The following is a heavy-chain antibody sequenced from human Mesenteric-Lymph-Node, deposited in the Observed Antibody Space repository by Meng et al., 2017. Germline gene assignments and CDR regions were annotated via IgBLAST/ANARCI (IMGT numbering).Heavy chain of an antibody. CDR1: GFTFSSYS. J-gene: IGHJ5*02. CDR3: ARDMNYYDSSGYLVS. D-gene: IGHD3-22*01. Sequence: GESLKISCAASGFTFSSYSMNWVRQAPGKGLEWVSSISSSSSYIYYADSVKGRFTISRDNSKNTLYLQMNSLRAEDTAVYYCARDMNYYDSSGYLVSWGQGTLVTVSS. V-gene: IGHV3-21*01. CDR2: ISSSSSYI.